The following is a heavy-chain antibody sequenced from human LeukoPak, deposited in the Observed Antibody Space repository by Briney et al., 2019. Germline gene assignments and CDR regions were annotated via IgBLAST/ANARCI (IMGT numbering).Heavy chain of an antibody. CDR1: GLTVDSNY. CDR3: ARGFGKAAANVFGGYTMDV. D-gene: IGHD6-13*01. CDR2: IYTGGST. V-gene: IGHV3-66*02. Sequence: GGSLRLSCAASGLTVDSNYMSWVRQAPGKGLEWVSLIYTGGSTYYADSMRGRFTISRDNSKNTLYLQMNSLRPEDTAVYYCARGFGKAAANVFGGYTMDVWGQGTTVTVSS. J-gene: IGHJ6*02.